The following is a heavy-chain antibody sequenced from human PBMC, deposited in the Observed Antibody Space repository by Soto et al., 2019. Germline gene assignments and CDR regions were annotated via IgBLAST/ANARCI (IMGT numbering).Heavy chain of an antibody. Sequence: GGSLRLSCAASGFTFSSYAMHWVRQAPGKGLEWVAVISYDGSNKYYADSVKGRFTISRDNSKNTLYLQMNSLRAEDTAVYYCARESDMVATTPTFDYWGQGTLVTVPS. CDR3: ARESDMVATTPTFDY. CDR1: GFTFSSYA. CDR2: ISYDGSNK. D-gene: IGHD5-12*01. V-gene: IGHV3-30-3*01. J-gene: IGHJ4*02.